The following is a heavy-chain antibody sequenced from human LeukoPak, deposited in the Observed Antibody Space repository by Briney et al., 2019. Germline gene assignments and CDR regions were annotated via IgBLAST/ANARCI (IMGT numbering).Heavy chain of an antibody. D-gene: IGHD6-19*01. V-gene: IGHV1-46*01. Sequence: ASVNVSCKASGYTFTSYSLHWVRQAPGQGLEWMGIINPSDESTTYAQKFRGRVTMTRDMSTNTVYMELTSLRSEDTAMFYCARDSRPQWLATGPVDHWGQGTRVTVSS. J-gene: IGHJ4*02. CDR1: GYTFTSYS. CDR2: INPSDEST. CDR3: ARDSRPQWLATGPVDH.